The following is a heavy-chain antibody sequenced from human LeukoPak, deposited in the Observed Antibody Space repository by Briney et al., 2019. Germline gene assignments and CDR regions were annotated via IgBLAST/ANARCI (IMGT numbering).Heavy chain of an antibody. CDR1: GGSISSSSYY. D-gene: IGHD2-2*02. CDR2: IYYSGST. CDR3: ARAKGSIVVVPAAITAFDI. J-gene: IGHJ3*02. Sequence: SETLSLTCTVSGGSISSSSYYWGWIRQPPGKGLEWIGSIYYSGSTYYNPSLKSRVTISVDTSKNQFSLKLSSVTAADTAVYYCARAKGSIVVVPAAITAFDIWGQGTMVTVSS. V-gene: IGHV4-39*07.